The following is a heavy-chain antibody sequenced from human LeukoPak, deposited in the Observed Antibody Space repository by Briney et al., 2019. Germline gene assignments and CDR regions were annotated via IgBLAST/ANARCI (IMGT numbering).Heavy chain of an antibody. CDR2: IYTSGTT. CDR3: ARDLRYGTSAMRFDP. CDR1: GGSISHYY. V-gene: IGHV4-4*07. J-gene: IGHJ5*02. D-gene: IGHD5-18*01. Sequence: SETLSLTCTVSGGSISHYYWGWIRQPAGKGLEWIGRIYTSGTTYYNSSLKSRVTMSVDTSMNQFSLKLISVTAADTAVYFCARDLRYGTSAMRFDPWGQGILVTVSS.